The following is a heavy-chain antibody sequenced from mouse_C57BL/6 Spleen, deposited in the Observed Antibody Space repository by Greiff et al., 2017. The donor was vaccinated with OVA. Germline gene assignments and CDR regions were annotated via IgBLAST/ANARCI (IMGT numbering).Heavy chain of an antibody. CDR2: ISNGGGST. V-gene: IGHV5-12*01. D-gene: IGHD1-1*01. J-gene: IGHJ2*01. Sequence: EVQGVESGGGLVQPGGSLKLSCAASGFTFSDYYMYWVRQTPEKRLEWVAYISNGGGSTYYPDTVKGRFTISRDNAKNTLYLQMSRLKSEDTAMDYCARQAGSSYLDYWGQGTTLTVSS. CDR3: ARQAGSSYLDY. CDR1: GFTFSDYY.